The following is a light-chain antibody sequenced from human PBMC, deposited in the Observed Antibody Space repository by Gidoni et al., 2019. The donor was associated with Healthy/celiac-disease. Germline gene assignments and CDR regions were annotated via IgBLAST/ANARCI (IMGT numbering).Light chain of an antibody. J-gene: IGKJ4*02. CDR3: QQFNSYPRT. Sequence: DIQLTQSPSFLSASVGDRVTSTCRASQGISSYLAWYQQQPGKAPNFLIYAATTLQSGVPSRFSGSGAGTEFTLTISSLQAEDFATYYCQQFNSYPRTFGGGTKVEIK. CDR1: QGISSY. V-gene: IGKV1-9*01. CDR2: AAT.